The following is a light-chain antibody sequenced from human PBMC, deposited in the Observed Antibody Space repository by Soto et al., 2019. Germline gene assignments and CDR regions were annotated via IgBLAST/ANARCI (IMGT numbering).Light chain of an antibody. CDR1: SSDVGNYNY. CDR3: SSYISSTTLVV. V-gene: IGLV2-14*01. J-gene: IGLJ2*01. Sequence: QSVLTQPASVSGSPGQSITISCTGTSSDVGNYNYVSWYQQHPGKAPKLMIYGVNNRPSGVSNRFSGSKSGNTASLTISGLQADDEADYYCSSYISSTTLVVFGGGTKLTVL. CDR2: GVN.